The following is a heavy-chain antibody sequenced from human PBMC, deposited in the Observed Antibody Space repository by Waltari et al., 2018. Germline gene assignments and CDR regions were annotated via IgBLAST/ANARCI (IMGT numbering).Heavy chain of an antibody. J-gene: IGHJ3*02. CDR1: GYTFTSYD. D-gene: IGHD6-13*01. Sequence: QLQLLQSGAEVQKPGASVKVPCKASGYTFTSYDINCVRQATGQGLELMGWMNPNSGNTGYAQKFKGRVTITRNTAMSTAYMELSSLRSEDTAVYYCARGFPRYSSSLSDAFDIWGQGTMVTVAS. CDR3: ARGFPRYSSSLSDAFDI. CDR2: MNPNSGNT. V-gene: IGHV1-8*02.